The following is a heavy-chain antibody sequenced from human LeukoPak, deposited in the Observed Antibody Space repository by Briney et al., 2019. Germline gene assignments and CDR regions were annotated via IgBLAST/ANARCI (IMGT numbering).Heavy chain of an antibody. V-gene: IGHV1-18*01. D-gene: IGHD6-13*01. J-gene: IGHJ4*02. Sequence: ASVKVSCKASGYTFTSYGISWVRQAPGQGLEWMGWISAYNGNTNYAQKLQGRVTMTTDTSTSTAYMELRSLRSDDTAVYYCARIISQRGAAAGTGDYWGQGTLVTVSS. CDR1: GYTFTSYG. CDR3: ARIISQRGAAAGTGDY. CDR2: ISAYNGNT.